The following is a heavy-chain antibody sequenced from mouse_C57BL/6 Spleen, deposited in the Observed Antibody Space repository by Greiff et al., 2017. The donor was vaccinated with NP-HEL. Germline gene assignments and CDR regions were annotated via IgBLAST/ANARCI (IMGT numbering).Heavy chain of an antibody. CDR1: GFTFSSYA. CDR2: ISDGGSYT. D-gene: IGHD2-10*02. Sequence: EVKLVESGGGLVKPGGSLKLSCAASGFTFSSYAMSWVRQTPEKRLEWVATISDGGSYTYYPDNVKGRFTISRDNAKNNLYLQMSHLKSEDTAMYYCAREGVWRYFDYWGQGTTLTVSS. V-gene: IGHV5-4*01. J-gene: IGHJ2*01. CDR3: AREGVWRYFDY.